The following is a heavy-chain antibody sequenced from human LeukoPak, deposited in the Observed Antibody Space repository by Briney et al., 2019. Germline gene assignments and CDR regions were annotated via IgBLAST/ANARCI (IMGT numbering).Heavy chain of an antibody. J-gene: IGHJ4*02. V-gene: IGHV1-18*04. CDR2: ISAYNGNT. CDR3: ARESMHYYGSGSYYKGGYYFDY. D-gene: IGHD3-10*01. CDR1: GYTFTSYG. Sequence: GGSVKVSCKASGYTFTSYGISWVRQAPGQGLEWMGWISAYNGNTNYAQKLQGRVTMTTDTSTSTAYMELRSLRSDDTAVYYCARESMHYYGSGSYYKGGYYFDYWGQGTLVTVPS.